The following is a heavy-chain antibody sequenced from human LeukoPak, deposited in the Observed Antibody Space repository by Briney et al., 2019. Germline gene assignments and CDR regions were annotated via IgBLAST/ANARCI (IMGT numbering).Heavy chain of an antibody. V-gene: IGHV4-59*01. D-gene: IGHD6-13*01. CDR3: ARGVNWIDP. CDR1: GGSISSYY. Sequence: PSETLSLTCTVSGGSISSYYWSWIRQPPGKGLEWIGYISYSAITNYNPALKSRVTISIDTSKNQFSLKLSSVTAADTAVYYCARGVNWIDPWGQGTLVTASS. J-gene: IGHJ5*02. CDR2: ISYSAIT.